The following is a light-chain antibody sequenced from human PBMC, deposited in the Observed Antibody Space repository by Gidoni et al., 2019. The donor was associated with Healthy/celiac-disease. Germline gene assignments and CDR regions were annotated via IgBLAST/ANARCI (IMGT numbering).Light chain of an antibody. J-gene: IGLJ2*01. CDR1: NIGSKS. CDR3: QVWDSSSDLL. V-gene: IGLV3-21*02. Sequence: SYVLTQPPSVSVAPGQTARITWGGNNIGSKSVHWYQQKPGQAPVLVVYDDSDRPSGIPERFSGSNSGNTATLTISRVEAGDEADYYCQVWDSSSDLLFGGGTKLTVL. CDR2: DDS.